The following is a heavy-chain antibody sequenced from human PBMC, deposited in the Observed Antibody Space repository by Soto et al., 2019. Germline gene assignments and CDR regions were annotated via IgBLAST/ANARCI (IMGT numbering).Heavy chain of an antibody. J-gene: IGHJ4*02. Sequence: PSETLSLTCTVSGASISNYYGSWIRQPPGKGLEWIAFIYSSGSANYNSSLKSRATISVDTYNNQFSLILTSVTAADTAVYYCVRSGRTFGGVIWGRGTLVTVSS. CDR2: IYSSGSA. CDR1: GASISNYY. V-gene: IGHV4-59*01. CDR3: VRSGRTFGGVI. D-gene: IGHD3-16*01.